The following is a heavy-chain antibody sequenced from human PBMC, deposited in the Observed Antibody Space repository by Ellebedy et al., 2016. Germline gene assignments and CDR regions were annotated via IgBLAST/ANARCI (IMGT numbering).Heavy chain of an antibody. CDR3: AKDFSIYNSSWYRSNWFNP. D-gene: IGHD6-13*01. CDR2: ISGSGGST. Sequence: GGSLRLXXAASGFTFSSYSMNWVRQAPGKGLEWVSAISGSGGSTYYADSVKGRFTISRDNSKNTLYLQMNSLRAEDTALYYCAKDFSIYNSSWYRSNWFNPWGQGTLVTVSS. V-gene: IGHV3-23*01. CDR1: GFTFSSYS. J-gene: IGHJ5*02.